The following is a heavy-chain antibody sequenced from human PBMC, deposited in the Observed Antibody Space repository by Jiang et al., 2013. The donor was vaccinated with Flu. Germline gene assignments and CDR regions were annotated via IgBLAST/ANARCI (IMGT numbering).Heavy chain of an antibody. CDR1: GFTFSNAW. V-gene: IGHV3-15*01. Sequence: VQLVESGGGLVKPGGSLRLSCAASGFTFSNAWMSWVRQAPGKGLEWVGRIKSKTDGGTTDYAAPVKGRFTISRDDSKNTLYLQMNSLKTEDTAVYYCTTEVLWFGDSMDVWGQGTTVTVSS. D-gene: IGHD3-10*01. CDR3: TTEVLWFGDSMDV. CDR2: IKSKTDGGTT. J-gene: IGHJ6*02.